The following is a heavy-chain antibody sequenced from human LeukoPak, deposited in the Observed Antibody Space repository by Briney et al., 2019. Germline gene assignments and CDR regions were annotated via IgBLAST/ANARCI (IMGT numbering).Heavy chain of an antibody. D-gene: IGHD3-10*01. J-gene: IGHJ4*02. CDR2: IYYSGST. Sequence: SETLSLTCTVSGGSISSYYWSWIRQHPGKGLEWIGYIYYSGSTYYNPSLKSRVTISLDTSKNQFSLKLSSVTAADTAVYYCARDQEDSGTDYWGQGTLVTVSS. V-gene: IGHV4-59*06. CDR1: GGSISSYY. CDR3: ARDQEDSGTDY.